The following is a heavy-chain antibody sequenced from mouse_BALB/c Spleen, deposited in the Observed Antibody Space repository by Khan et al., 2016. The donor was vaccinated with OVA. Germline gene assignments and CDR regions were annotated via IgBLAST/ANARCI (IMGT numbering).Heavy chain of an antibody. CDR2: INTYTGEP. V-gene: IGHV9-1*02. D-gene: IGHD1-2*01. CDR1: GYTFTNYG. CDR3: ARTFTTATSYFDV. Sequence: QIQLVQSGPELKKPGETVKISCKASGYTFTNYGMNWVKQAPGKGLKWMGWINTYTGEPTYADDFKGRFAFSLETSARTAYLQINNLKNEDMATYFCARTFTTATSYFDVWGAGTTVTVSS. J-gene: IGHJ1*01.